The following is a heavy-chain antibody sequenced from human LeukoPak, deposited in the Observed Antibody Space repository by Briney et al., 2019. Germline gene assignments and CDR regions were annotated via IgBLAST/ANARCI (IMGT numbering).Heavy chain of an antibody. CDR3: ARTQSAYYDFWSGYLYNWFDP. V-gene: IGHV4-59*12. D-gene: IGHD3-3*01. Sequence: SETLSLTCTVSGGSISSYYWSWIRQPPGKGLEWIGYIYYSGSTNYNPSLKSRVTISVDTSKNQFSLKLSSVTAADTAVYYCARTQSAYYDFWSGYLYNWFDPWGQGTLVTVSS. J-gene: IGHJ5*02. CDR1: GGSISSYY. CDR2: IYYSGST.